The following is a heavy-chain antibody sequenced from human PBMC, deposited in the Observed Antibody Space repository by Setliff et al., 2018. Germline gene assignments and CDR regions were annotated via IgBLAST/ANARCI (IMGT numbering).Heavy chain of an antibody. V-gene: IGHV1-2*02. CDR1: GYTFTGYA. Sequence: GASVKVSCKASGYTFTGYAMHWVRQAPGQGLEWMGWIDPNSGGSNYAQKFQGRVTMTRDTSISTAYMELSRLRSDDTAVYYCARAGGSGWYFDAFDIWGQGTMVTVSS. J-gene: IGHJ3*02. CDR3: ARAGGSGWYFDAFDI. CDR2: IDPNSGGS. D-gene: IGHD6-19*01.